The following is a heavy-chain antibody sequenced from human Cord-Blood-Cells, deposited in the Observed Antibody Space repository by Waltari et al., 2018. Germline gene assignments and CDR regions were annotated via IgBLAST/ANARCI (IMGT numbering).Heavy chain of an antibody. V-gene: IGHV3-33*01. CDR1: GFTFSSYG. D-gene: IGHD1-26*01. Sequence: QVQLVESGGGVVQPGRSLRLSCAASGFTFSSYGMHWVRQAPGKGLEWVAVIWYDGSNKYYADSVKGRFTSSRDNSKNTLYLQMNSLRAEDTAVYYCARDSGSYYFDYWGQGTLVTVSS. CDR2: IWYDGSNK. CDR3: ARDSGSYYFDY. J-gene: IGHJ4*02.